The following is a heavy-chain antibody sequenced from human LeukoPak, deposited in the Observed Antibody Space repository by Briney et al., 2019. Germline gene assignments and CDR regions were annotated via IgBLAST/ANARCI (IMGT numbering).Heavy chain of an antibody. CDR2: INPSGGST. D-gene: IGHD3-22*01. CDR3: ARSGRSGYYSY. CDR1: GYTLTELS. J-gene: IGHJ4*02. Sequence: ASVKVSCKVSGYTLTELSMHWVRQAPGQGLEWMGIINPSGGSTSYAQKFQGRVTMTRDTSTSTVYMELSSLRSEDTAVYYCARSGRSGYYSYWGQGTLVTVSS. V-gene: IGHV1-46*01.